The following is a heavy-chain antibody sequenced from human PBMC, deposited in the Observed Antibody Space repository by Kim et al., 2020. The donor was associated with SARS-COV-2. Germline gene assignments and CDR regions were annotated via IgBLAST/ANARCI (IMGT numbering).Heavy chain of an antibody. J-gene: IGHJ4*02. CDR3: ASGRGYTYGFDY. D-gene: IGHD5-18*01. Sequence: SYNPALKTRVTIAVDSSKNQFSLKLSSVTAADTAVYYCASGRGYTYGFDYWGQGTLVTVSS. V-gene: IGHV4-59*09.